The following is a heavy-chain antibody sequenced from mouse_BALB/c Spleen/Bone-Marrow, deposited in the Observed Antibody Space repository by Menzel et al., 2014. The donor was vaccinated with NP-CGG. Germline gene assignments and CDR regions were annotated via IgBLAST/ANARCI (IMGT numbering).Heavy chain of an antibody. V-gene: IGHV3-1*02. CDR3: ARSLDEGYAMDY. D-gene: IGHD2-10*02. J-gene: IGHJ4*01. CDR1: GYSITSGYS. Sequence: EVQLVESGPDLVKPSQSLSLTCTVTGYSITSGYSWHWIRQFPGDELEWMGYIHYSGTTNYNPSLKSRVSITRDTSKNQFFLQLNSVTTEDTATYYCARSLDEGYAMDYWGQGTSVTVSS. CDR2: IHYSGTT.